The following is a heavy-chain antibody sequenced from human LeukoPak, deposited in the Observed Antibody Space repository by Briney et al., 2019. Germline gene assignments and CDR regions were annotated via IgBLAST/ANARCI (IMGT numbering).Heavy chain of an antibody. CDR3: ARWELLHWYFDL. D-gene: IGHD1-26*01. CDR2: INSDGSST. V-gene: IGHV3-74*01. Sequence: GGSLRLSCAASGFTFSSYWVHWVRQAPGKGLVWVSRINSDGSSTSYADSVKGRFTISRDNAKNTLYLQMNSLRAEDTAVYYCARWELLHWYFDLWGRGTLVTVSS. J-gene: IGHJ2*01. CDR1: GFTFSSYW.